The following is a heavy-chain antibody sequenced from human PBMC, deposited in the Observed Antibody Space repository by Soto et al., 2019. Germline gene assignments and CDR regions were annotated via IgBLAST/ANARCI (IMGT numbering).Heavy chain of an antibody. CDR2: INPNNGGT. V-gene: IGHV1-2*02. CDR3: AAPEGYSGSYFDY. CDR1: RYTFTGYY. D-gene: IGHD1-26*01. Sequence: QVQLVQSGAEVKQPGASVRVSCRASRYTFTGYYMHWVRQAPGQGLEWMGWINPNNGGTNYAQKFQGRVTMTSDTSISTAYMELNSLRFDDTAEYYCAAPEGYSGSYFDYWGQGTLVTVSS. J-gene: IGHJ4*02.